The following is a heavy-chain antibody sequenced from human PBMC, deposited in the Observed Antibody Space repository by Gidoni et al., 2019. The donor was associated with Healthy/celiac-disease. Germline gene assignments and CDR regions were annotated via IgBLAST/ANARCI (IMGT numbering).Heavy chain of an antibody. V-gene: IGHV1-69*02. D-gene: IGHD6-6*01. CDR3: ARGGSSSSDAFDI. J-gene: IGHJ3*02. CDR2: IIPILGIA. CDR1: GGTFSSYT. Sequence: QVQLVQSRAEVKKPGSSVKVSCKASGGTFSSYTISWVRQAPGQGLEWMGMIIPILGIANSAQKFQGRVTITADKSTSTAYMELSSLRSEDTAVYYCARGGSSSSDAFDIWGQGTMVTVSS.